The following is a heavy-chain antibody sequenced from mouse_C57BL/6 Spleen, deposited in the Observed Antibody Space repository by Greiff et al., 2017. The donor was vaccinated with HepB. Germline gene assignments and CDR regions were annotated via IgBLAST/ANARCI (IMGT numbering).Heavy chain of an antibody. D-gene: IGHD1-1*01. Sequence: VQLQQPGAELVKPGASVKMSCKASGYTFTSYWITWVKQRPGQGLEWIGDIYPGSGSTNYNEKFKSKATLTVDTSSSTAYMQLSSLTSEDSAVYYCARGDYGSSHLDYWGQGTTLTVSS. V-gene: IGHV1-55*01. CDR2: IYPGSGST. J-gene: IGHJ2*01. CDR1: GYTFTSYW. CDR3: ARGDYGSSHLDY.